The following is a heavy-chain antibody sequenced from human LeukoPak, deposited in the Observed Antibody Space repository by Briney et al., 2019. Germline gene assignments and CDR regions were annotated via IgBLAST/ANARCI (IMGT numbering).Heavy chain of an antibody. D-gene: IGHD2-2*01. V-gene: IGHV4-61*02. Sequence: KSSETLSLTCTVSGGSISSGSYYWSWIRQPAVKGLEWIGRIYTSGSTNYNPPRKSRVNISVDTSKNQFSLKLSSVTAADTAVYYCARDQLFFGVGDAFDIWGQGTMVTVSS. CDR2: IYTSGST. CDR3: ARDQLFFGVGDAFDI. CDR1: GGSISSGSYY. J-gene: IGHJ3*02.